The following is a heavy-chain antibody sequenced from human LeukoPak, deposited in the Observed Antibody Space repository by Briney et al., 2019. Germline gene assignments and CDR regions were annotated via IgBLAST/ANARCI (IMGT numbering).Heavy chain of an antibody. V-gene: IGHV4-34*09. CDR3: ARLVGATYFDY. J-gene: IGHJ4*02. D-gene: IGHD1-26*01. CDR1: GGSFSGYY. CDR2: INHSGST. Sequence: PSETLSLTCAVYGGSFSGYYWSWIRQPPGKGLEWIGEINHSGSTNYNPSLKSRVTISVDTSKNQFSLKLSSVTAADTAVYYCARLVGATYFDYWGQGTLVTVSS.